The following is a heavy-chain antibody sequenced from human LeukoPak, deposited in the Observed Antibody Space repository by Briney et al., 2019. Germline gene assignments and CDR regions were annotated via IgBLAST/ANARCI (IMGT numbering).Heavy chain of an antibody. CDR1: GGSISSYY. D-gene: IGHD1-26*01. CDR2: IYYSGST. V-gene: IGHV4-59*08. Sequence: SGTLSLTCTVSGGSISSYYWSWIRQPPGKGLEWIGYIYYSGSTNYHPSLKSRVTISVDTSKNQFSLKLSSVTAADTAVYYCARQWELRGWFDPWGQGTLVTVSS. J-gene: IGHJ5*02. CDR3: ARQWELRGWFDP.